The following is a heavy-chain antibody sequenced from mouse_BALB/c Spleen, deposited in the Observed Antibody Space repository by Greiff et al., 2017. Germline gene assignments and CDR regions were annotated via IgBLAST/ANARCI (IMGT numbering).Heavy chain of an antibody. CDR1: GYTFTSYW. CDR3: TMGLRRGYYFDY. D-gene: IGHD2-4*01. J-gene: IGHJ2*01. Sequence: VQLQQPGAELVRPGASVKLSCKASGYTFTSYWINWVKQRPGQGLEWIGNIYPSDSYTNYNQKFKDKATLTVDKSSSTAYMQLSSPTSEDSAVYYCTMGLRRGYYFDYWGQGTTLTVSS. CDR2: IYPSDSYT. V-gene: IGHV1-69*02.